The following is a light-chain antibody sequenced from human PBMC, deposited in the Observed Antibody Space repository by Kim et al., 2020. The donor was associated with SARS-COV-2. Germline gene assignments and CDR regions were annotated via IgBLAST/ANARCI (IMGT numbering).Light chain of an antibody. V-gene: IGKV1-27*01. CDR2: GAS. CDR3: QKYNGDPLT. Sequence: DTQMTQSPSSLSASVGDRVTITCRASQGISHYLAWYQQKPGKVPKLLIYGASTLQSGVPFRFSGSGSGTDFTLTISSLQPEDVASYYCQKYNGDPLTFGQGTKVDIK. CDR1: QGISHY. J-gene: IGKJ1*01.